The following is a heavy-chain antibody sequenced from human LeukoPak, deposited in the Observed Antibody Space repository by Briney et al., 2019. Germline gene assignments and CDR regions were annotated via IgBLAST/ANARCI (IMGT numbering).Heavy chain of an antibody. CDR2: VKQDGSAK. V-gene: IGHV3-7*01. CDR3: AELGITMIGGV. Sequence: GGSPRLSCAASGFTFNRYWMSWVRQAPGKELQWVANVKQDGSAKYYVDSVKGRFTISRDNAKNSLYLQMNSLRAEDTAVYYCAELGITMIGGVWGKGTTVTISS. CDR1: GFTFNRYW. J-gene: IGHJ6*04. D-gene: IGHD3-10*02.